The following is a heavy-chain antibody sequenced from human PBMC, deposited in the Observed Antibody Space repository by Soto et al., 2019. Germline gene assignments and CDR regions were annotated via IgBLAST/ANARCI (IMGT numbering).Heavy chain of an antibody. D-gene: IGHD2-2*01. Sequence: GESLKISCKGSGYSFTSYWIGWVRQMPGKGLEWMGIIYPGDSDTRYSPSFQGQVTISADKSISTAYLQWSSLKASDTAMYYCARRYCNSTSCYDNMDVWGKGTTVTVSS. CDR3: ARRYCNSTSCYDNMDV. CDR1: GYSFTSYW. CDR2: IYPGDSDT. J-gene: IGHJ6*03. V-gene: IGHV5-51*01.